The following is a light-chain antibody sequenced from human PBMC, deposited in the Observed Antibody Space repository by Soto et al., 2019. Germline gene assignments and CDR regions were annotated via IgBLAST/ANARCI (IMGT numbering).Light chain of an antibody. J-gene: IGKJ1*01. Sequence: DIQMTQSPSSLSASVGDRVTITCRASQSISSYLNWYQQKPWNAPKLLIYAASSLQSGVPSRFSGSGYGTDFTLTISSLQPEDFATYYCQQSYSTPRTFGQGTKVEIK. V-gene: IGKV1-39*01. CDR1: QSISSY. CDR2: AAS. CDR3: QQSYSTPRT.